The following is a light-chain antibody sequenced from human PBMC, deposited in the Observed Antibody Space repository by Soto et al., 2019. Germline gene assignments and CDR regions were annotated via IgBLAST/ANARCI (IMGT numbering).Light chain of an antibody. V-gene: IGKV3D-20*01. Sequence: EIVLTQSPATLSLSPGERATLSCGASQSVSSSYLAWYQQNPGLAPRLLIYDASSRATGVPDRFSGSGSGTDFTLAISRLEPEDFAVDYCQQYGSSPYTFGHGTKLEI. CDR2: DAS. CDR1: QSVSSSY. CDR3: QQYGSSPYT. J-gene: IGKJ2*01.